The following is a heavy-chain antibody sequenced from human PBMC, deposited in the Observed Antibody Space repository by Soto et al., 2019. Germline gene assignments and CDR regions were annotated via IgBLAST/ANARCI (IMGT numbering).Heavy chain of an antibody. Sequence: GGSLRLSCAASGFTFSSYAMSWVRQAPGKGLEWVSAISGSGGSTYSADSVKGRFTISRDNSKNTLYLQMNSLRAEDTAVYYCAKDWRYSYGLYYYYGMDVWGQGTTVTVSS. CDR3: AKDWRYSYGLYYYYGMDV. CDR1: GFTFSSYA. J-gene: IGHJ6*02. D-gene: IGHD5-18*01. V-gene: IGHV3-23*01. CDR2: ISGSGGST.